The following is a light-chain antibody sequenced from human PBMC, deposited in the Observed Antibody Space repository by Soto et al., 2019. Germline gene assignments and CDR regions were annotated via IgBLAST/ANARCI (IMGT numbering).Light chain of an antibody. V-gene: IGKV1-5*03. Sequence: DIQMTQSPSTLSASVGDRVTITCRASQSINSRLAWYQQKPGEAPKLLIYGASTLESGVPSRFSGSGSGTEFTLTISSLQPDDFATYFCQEYEGHCTFGQGTKLEIK. CDR1: QSINSR. J-gene: IGKJ2*02. CDR2: GAS. CDR3: QEYEGHCT.